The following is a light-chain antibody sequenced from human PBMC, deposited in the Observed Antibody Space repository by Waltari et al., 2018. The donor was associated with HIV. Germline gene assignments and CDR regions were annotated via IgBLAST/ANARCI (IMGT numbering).Light chain of an antibody. CDR2: ATI. J-gene: IGLJ2*01. CDR1: SSNIGAGYD. V-gene: IGLV1-40*01. CDR3: QSFDSSLTTSGVI. Sequence: QSVLTQPPSVSGAPGQRVTISCTGSSSNIGAGYDVHWYQQLPGTAPKLLIYATINRPPGVPDLFSGSKSGSSASLAITGLQAEDEAHYYCQSFDSSLTTSGVIFGGGTKLTVL.